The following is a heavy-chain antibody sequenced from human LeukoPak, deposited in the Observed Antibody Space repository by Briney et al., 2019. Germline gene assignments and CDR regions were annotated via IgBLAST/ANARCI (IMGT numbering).Heavy chain of an antibody. D-gene: IGHD3-10*01. V-gene: IGHV4-34*01. CDR2: INHSGST. CDR3: ARGGLGYYGSGSYYNL. CDR1: GGSFSGYY. Sequence: PSETLSLTCAVYGGSFSGYYWSWIRQPPGKGLGWIGEINHSGSTNYNPSLKSRVTISVDTSKNQFSLKLSSVTAADTAVYYCARGGLGYYGSGSYYNLWGQGTLVTVSS. J-gene: IGHJ4*02.